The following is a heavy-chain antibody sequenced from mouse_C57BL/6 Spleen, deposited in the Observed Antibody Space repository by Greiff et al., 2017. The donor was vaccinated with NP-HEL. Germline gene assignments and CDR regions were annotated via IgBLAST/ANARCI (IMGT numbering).Heavy chain of an antibody. Sequence: QVQLQQPGAELVRPGSSVKLSCKASGYTFTSYWMHWVKQRPIQGLEWIGNIDPSDSETHYNQKFKDKATLTVDKSSSTAYMQLSSLTSEDSAVYYGARWDQGRRLRGYAYWGQGTLVTVSA. CDR1: GYTFTSYW. V-gene: IGHV1-52*01. J-gene: IGHJ3*01. D-gene: IGHD3-2*02. CDR3: ARWDQGRRLRGYAY. CDR2: IDPSDSET.